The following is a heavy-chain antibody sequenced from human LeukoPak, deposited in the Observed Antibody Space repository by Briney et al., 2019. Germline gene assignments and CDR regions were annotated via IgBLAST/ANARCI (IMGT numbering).Heavy chain of an antibody. CDR2: IYPGDSDT. D-gene: IGHD3-16*01. Sequence: GESLKISCQGSGYSFTSYWIAWVRQMPGKGLECMGIIYPGDSDTRYSPSFHGQVTFSADKSISTAYLQWSTLKASDTAIYYCARQDRGGDYYYYGLDVWGQGTTVTVSS. CDR3: ARQDRGGDYYYYGLDV. J-gene: IGHJ6*02. CDR1: GYSFTSYW. V-gene: IGHV5-51*01.